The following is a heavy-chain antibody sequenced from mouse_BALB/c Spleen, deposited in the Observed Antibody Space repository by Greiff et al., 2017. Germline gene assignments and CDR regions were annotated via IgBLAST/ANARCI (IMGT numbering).Heavy chain of an antibody. J-gene: IGHJ1*01. CDR3: ARDGVYYGSSPHWYFDV. CDR1: GYTFTSYV. V-gene: IGHV1-14*01. Sequence: EVKLMESGPELVKPGASVKMSCKASGYTFTSYVMHWVKQKPGQGLEWIGYINPYNDGTKYNEKFKGKATLTSDKSSSTAYMELSSLTSEDSAVYYCARDGVYYGSSPHWYFDVWGAGTTVTVAS. D-gene: IGHD1-1*01. CDR2: INPYNDGT.